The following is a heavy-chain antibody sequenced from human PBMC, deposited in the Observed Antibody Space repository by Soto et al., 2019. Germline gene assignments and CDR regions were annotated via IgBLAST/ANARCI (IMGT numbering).Heavy chain of an antibody. CDR1: GGSINNYN. CDR3: ARERTYLLSGEGALDF. D-gene: IGHD2-21*01. V-gene: IGHV4-4*07. Sequence: LSLTCSVSGGSINNYNWNWIRQSAGKGVEWIGRIYSSGSTNYNPSLKSRVTMSVDTSNNQISLRLTSVTAADTAMYYCARERTYLLSGEGALDFSCQGTL. J-gene: IGHJ3*01. CDR2: IYSSGST.